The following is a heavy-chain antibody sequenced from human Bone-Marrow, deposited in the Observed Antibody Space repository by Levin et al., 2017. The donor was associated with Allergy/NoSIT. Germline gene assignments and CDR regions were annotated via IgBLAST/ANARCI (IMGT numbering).Heavy chain of an antibody. V-gene: IGHV3-33*01. CDR1: EFTFSIYG. CDR3: ARWGGYGTGWQFDY. J-gene: IGHJ4*02. CDR2: IWSDGGKK. Sequence: GESLKISCAASEFTFSIYGMHWVRQAPGKGLEWVALIWSDGGKKYYADSVKGRFTVSRDNSKNTLFLQMNSLRAEDTAVYYCARWGGYGTGWQFDYWGQGTLVTVSS. D-gene: IGHD6-19*01.